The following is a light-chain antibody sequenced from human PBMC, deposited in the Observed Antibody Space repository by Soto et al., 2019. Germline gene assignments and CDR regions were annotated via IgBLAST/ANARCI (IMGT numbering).Light chain of an antibody. V-gene: IGLV2-14*01. CDR3: SSYTTTTTNVI. CDR2: EVS. CDR1: SSDVGSFPY. Sequence: QSVLTQPASVSGSPGQSITISCTGSSSDVGSFPYVSWYQQHPGSAPKLLIYEVSDRPSGVSARFSGSKSGNTASLTISGLQTEDEAYYYCSSYTTTTTNVIFGGGTKLTVL. J-gene: IGLJ2*01.